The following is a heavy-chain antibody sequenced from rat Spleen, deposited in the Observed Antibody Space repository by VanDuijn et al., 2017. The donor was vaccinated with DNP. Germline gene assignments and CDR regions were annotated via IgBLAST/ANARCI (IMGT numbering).Heavy chain of an antibody. CDR2: ITYSGST. J-gene: IGHJ4*01. V-gene: IGHV3-1*01. CDR3: ARYGIYGGYYYIMDA. D-gene: IGHD1-11*01. CDR1: GYSITSSY. Sequence: EVQLQESGPGLVKPSQSLSLTCSVTGYSITSSYRWNWIRKFPGNKLEWIGHITYSGSTSYNPSLKSRISITRDTSKNQFFLQLNSVTTEDTATYFCARYGIYGGYYYIMDAWGQGASVTVSS.